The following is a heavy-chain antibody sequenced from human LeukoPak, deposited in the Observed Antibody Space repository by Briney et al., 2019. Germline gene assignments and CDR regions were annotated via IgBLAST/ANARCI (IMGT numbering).Heavy chain of an antibody. CDR2: INPNSGGT. D-gene: IGHD6-6*01. CDR1: GYTFTGYY. J-gene: IGHJ6*02. V-gene: IGHV1-2*02. CDR3: ARKSYSSSSGEYYYYYGMDV. Sequence: ASVKVSCKASGYTFTGYYMHWVRQAPGQGLEWMGWINPNSGGTNYAQKFQGRVTMTRDTSISTAYMELSRLRSDDTAVYYCARKSYSSSSGEYYYYYGMDVWGQGTTVTVSS.